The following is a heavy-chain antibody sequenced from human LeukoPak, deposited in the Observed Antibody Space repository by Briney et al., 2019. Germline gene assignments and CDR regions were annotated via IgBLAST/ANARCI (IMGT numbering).Heavy chain of an antibody. J-gene: IGHJ5*02. CDR3: AREFSGSGSYYNYNWFDP. V-gene: IGHV3-30*03. CDR1: GFTFSNYG. CDR2: ISYDGSNK. D-gene: IGHD3-10*01. Sequence: GGSLRLSCAASGFTFSNYGMHWVRQAPGKGLESVAVISYDGSNKYYADSVKGRFTISRDNSKNTLYLQMNSLRAEDTAVYYCAREFSGSGSYYNYNWFDPWGQGTLVTVSS.